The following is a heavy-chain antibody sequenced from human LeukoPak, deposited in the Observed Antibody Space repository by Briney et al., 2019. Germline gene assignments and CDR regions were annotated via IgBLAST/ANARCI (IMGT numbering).Heavy chain of an antibody. D-gene: IGHD2-15*01. Sequence: SETLSLTCAVYGGSFSGYYWSWIRQPPGKGLEWIGEINHSGSTYYNPSLKSRVTISVDTSKNQFSLILSSVTAADTAVYYCARSGSTRSYSYYGMDVWGQGTTITVSS. CDR1: GGSFSGYY. V-gene: IGHV4-34*01. CDR2: INHSGST. CDR3: ARSGSTRSYSYYGMDV. J-gene: IGHJ6*02.